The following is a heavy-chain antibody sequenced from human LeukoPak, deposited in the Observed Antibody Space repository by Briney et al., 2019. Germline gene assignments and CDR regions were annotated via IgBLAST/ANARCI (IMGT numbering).Heavy chain of an antibody. CDR1: GFAFSVYA. CDR2: INANSVST. Sequence: PAGSLRLSCAASGFAFSVYAMSWLRQLPGKGLQWVSTINANSVSTSYATSVRGRFTTSRDNATDTLYLQPNTLRADDTATYYCAKPISGGLAVTADWFRPWGQGTLVVVSS. J-gene: IGHJ5*02. V-gene: IGHV3-23*01. CDR3: AKPISGGLAVTADWFRP. D-gene: IGHD6-19*01.